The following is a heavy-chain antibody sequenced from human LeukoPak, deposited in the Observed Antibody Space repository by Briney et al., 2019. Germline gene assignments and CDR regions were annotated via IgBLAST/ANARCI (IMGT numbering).Heavy chain of an antibody. CDR2: IYYSGST. D-gene: IGHD5-18*01. Sequence: PSETLSLTCAVYGGSFSGYYWSWIRQLPGKGLEWIGSIYYSGSTYYNPSLKSRVTISVDTSKNQFSLKLSSVTAADTAVYYCVKSIGSYGCFNYWGQGTLVTVSS. CDR3: VKSIGSYGCFNY. J-gene: IGHJ4*02. V-gene: IGHV4-34*01. CDR1: GGSFSGYY.